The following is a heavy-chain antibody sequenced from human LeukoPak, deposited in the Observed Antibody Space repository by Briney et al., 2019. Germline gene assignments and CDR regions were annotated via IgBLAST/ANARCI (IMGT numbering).Heavy chain of an antibody. V-gene: IGHV4-4*07. J-gene: IGHJ4*02. D-gene: IGHD6-13*01. CDR2: IYTSGST. Sequence: SETLSLTCTVSGGSITSHYWSWIRQPAGKGLEWIGRIYTSGSTNYTPSLRSRVTMSVDTSMNQFSLKLSSVTAADTAVYYCAREGSSWYRALDYWGQGTLVTVSS. CDR1: GGSITSHY. CDR3: AREGSSWYRALDY.